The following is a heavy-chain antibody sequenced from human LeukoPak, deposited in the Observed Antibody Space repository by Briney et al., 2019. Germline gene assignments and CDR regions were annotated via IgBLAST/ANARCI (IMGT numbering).Heavy chain of an antibody. CDR3: TRRSGWADY. D-gene: IGHD6-19*01. V-gene: IGHV3-7*01. CDR2: IKQDGSEK. CDR1: GFTFSSYW. Sequence: VGSLRLSCAASGFTFSSYWMSWGRQAPGKGLEWVASIKQDGSEKYYAASVKGRFPISRHNAKNSLYLQLNSLRAEDTAVYYCTRRSGWADYWGQGALVSVSS. J-gene: IGHJ4*02.